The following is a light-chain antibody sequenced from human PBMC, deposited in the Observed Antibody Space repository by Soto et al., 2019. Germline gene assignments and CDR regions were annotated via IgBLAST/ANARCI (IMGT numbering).Light chain of an antibody. CDR2: EVS. J-gene: IGLJ1*01. V-gene: IGLV2-14*01. CDR1: SSDGGGYNY. Sequence: QSALTQPASVSGSPGQSITISCTGTSSDGGGYNYVSWYQQHPGKAPKLMIYEVSNRPSGVSNRFSGSKSGNTASLTISGLQAEDEADYYCSSYTSSSTLFGTGTKLTV. CDR3: SSYTSSSTL.